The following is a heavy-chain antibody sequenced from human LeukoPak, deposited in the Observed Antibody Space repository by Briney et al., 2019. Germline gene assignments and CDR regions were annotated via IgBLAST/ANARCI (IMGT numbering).Heavy chain of an antibody. J-gene: IGHJ4*02. Sequence: ASVKVSCGASGCTFKNYYIHWVRQAPGHGLEYMGWINFNRGDTNSAERFQGRVTMTRDTSTDTVYMDLSSLRSDDTALYYCARDKSNGIGIVYWGQGTPVTVSS. CDR2: INFNRGDT. V-gene: IGHV1-2*02. CDR3: ARDKSNGIGIVY. D-gene: IGHD1-26*01. CDR1: GCTFKNYY.